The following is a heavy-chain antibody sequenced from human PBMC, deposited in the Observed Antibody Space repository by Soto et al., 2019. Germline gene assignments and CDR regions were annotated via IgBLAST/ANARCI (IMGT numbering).Heavy chain of an antibody. D-gene: IGHD6-19*01. CDR2: ISGYNGNT. J-gene: IGHJ6*02. CDR3: SRFIMVGGWFDPNYYHGMDV. CDR1: GYTFSNYG. Sequence: ASVKVSCKTSGYTFSNYGINWVRQAPGQGLEWMGWISGYNGNTNYAQTVQGRVTMTTDTSTGTVYMELRSPKSDDTAIYYCSRFIMVGGWFDPNYYHGMDVGGQGTTVTVS. V-gene: IGHV1-18*01.